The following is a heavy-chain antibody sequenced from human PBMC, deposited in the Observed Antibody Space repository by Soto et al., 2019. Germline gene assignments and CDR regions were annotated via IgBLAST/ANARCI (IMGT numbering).Heavy chain of an antibody. CDR3: ARDWTAGSYDY. V-gene: IGHV3-7*03. J-gene: IGHJ4*02. CDR1: GFTFSNYW. Sequence: EVQMVESGGGLVQPGGSLRLSCAVSGFTFSNYWMSLVRQAPGKGLEWVANIKDDGSEKYYGDSVKGRFTVSRDNAKNLLYLQVNSLTVEDTAVYYCARDWTAGSYDYWGQGILVTVSS. CDR2: IKDDGSEK. D-gene: IGHD3-3*01.